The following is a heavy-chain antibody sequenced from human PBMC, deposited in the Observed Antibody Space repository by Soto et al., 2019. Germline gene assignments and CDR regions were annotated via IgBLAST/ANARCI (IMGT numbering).Heavy chain of an antibody. CDR1: GGTFSSYA. Sequence: SVKVSCKASGGTFSSYAISWVRQAPGQGLEWMGGIIPIFGTANYAQKFQGRVTITADESTSTAYMELSSLRSEDTAVYYCARGEQWLVRSRYFDYWGQGTLVTVSS. J-gene: IGHJ4*02. D-gene: IGHD6-19*01. CDR3: ARGEQWLVRSRYFDY. V-gene: IGHV1-69*13. CDR2: IIPIFGTA.